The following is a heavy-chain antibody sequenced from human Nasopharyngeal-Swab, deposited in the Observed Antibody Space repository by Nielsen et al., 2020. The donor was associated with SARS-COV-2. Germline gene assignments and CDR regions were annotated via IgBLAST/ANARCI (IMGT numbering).Heavy chain of an antibody. J-gene: IGHJ4*02. Sequence: GESLKISCTPSGFTFSDYAMNWVRLAPGKGLEWVASITSRGDRTYYGDSVKGRFTIFRENYKNTLYLQLNSLRAEDTARYYCARFSRCDDGCPSDYWGQGTLVTVSS. CDR2: ITSRGDRT. CDR1: GFTFSDYA. CDR3: ARFSRCDDGCPSDY. V-gene: IGHV3-23*01. D-gene: IGHD2-21*02.